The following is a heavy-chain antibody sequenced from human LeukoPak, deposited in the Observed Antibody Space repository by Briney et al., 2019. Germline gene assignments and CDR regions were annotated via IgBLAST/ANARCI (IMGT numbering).Heavy chain of an antibody. CDR1: GFTFSSYG. CDR3: ARQYYYDSSGYYNSYYYYYGMDV. CDR2: IWYDGSNK. V-gene: IGHV3-33*01. D-gene: IGHD3-22*01. J-gene: IGHJ6*02. Sequence: GRSLRLSCAASGFTFSSYGMHWVRQAPGKGLEWVAVIWYDGSNKYYADSVKGRFTISRDNSKNTLYLQMNSLRAEDTAVYYCARQYYYDSSGYYNSYYYYYGMDVWGRGTTVTVSS.